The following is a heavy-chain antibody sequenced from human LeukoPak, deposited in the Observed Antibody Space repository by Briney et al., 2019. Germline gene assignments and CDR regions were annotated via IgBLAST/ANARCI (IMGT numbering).Heavy chain of an antibody. V-gene: IGHV3-7*01. J-gene: IGHJ4*02. CDR1: GFTFSSYW. D-gene: IGHD2-2*02. CDR2: IKQDGSEK. CDR3: ARERSVVPAAISGEIDY. Sequence: SGGSLRLSCAASGFTFSSYWMSWFRQAPGKGLEWVANIKQDGSEKYYVDSVKGRFTISRDNAKNSLYLQMNSLRAEDTAVYYCARERSVVPAAISGEIDYWGQGTLVTVSS.